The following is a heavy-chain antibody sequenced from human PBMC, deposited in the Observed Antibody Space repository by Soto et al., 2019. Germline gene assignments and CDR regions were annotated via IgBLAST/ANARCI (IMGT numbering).Heavy chain of an antibody. Sequence: QVQLVQSGAEVKKPGASVTVSCRSSGDTFTDYYIHWVRQAPGQGLEWMGWINPNSGVTKYAQKFQDWVSMTRDTSIRTVYMQLSRLRSDDTAVYYCARESGGATATLDYYYFYMDVWGTGTTVTVSS. CDR2: INPNSGVT. V-gene: IGHV1-2*04. CDR3: ARESGGATATLDYYYFYMDV. J-gene: IGHJ6*03. D-gene: IGHD5-12*01. CDR1: GDTFTDYY.